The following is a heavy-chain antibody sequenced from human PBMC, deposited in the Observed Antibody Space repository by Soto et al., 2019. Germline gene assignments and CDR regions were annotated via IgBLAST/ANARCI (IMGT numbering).Heavy chain of an antibody. CDR3: ARGGEGGQQLVRFDY. CDR2: LYQTGST. CDR1: GGSISNSHW. J-gene: IGHJ4*02. Sequence: QVQLQESGPGLVKPSGTLSLTCAVSGGSISNSHWWNWFRQPPGKGLEWLAELYQTGSTKYNPSLESRVTLSLDKSKNQFSVRLTSVTAADTAVYYGARGGEGGQQLVRFDYWGQGILVTVSS. V-gene: IGHV4-4*02. D-gene: IGHD6-13*01.